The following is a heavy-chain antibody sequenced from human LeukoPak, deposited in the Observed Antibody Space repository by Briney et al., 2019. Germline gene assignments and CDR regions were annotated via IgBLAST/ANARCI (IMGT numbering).Heavy chain of an antibody. V-gene: IGHV3-23*01. CDR2: LSRSGTPT. CDR1: GFNFNMFA. J-gene: IGHJ4*02. D-gene: IGHD2-15*01. CDR3: AKEQRIRHCSEGVCMEGYYFDY. Sequence: GGSLKLSRGGTGFNFNMFAMHWVRQAPGKGLEWFSGLSRSGTPTNSADTVTGRFTISRDKSKITMFLQMNSLRPEDTAIYYCAKEQRIRHCSEGVCMEGYYFDYWGQGALVTVSS.